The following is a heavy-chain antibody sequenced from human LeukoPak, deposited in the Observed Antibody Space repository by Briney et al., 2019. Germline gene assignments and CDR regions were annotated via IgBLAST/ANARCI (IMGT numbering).Heavy chain of an antibody. J-gene: IGHJ4*02. V-gene: IGHV3-23*01. CDR3: ARELFDFDY. CDR1: GFTFDNFA. Sequence: PGGSLRLSCAPSGFTFDNFAMTWVRQAPGKGLEWVSEITGSGGSTYYADSVKGRFTVSRDNSKNTLYLQMNSLRAEGTAIYYCARELFDFDYWGQGTLVTVSS. CDR2: ITGSGGST. D-gene: IGHD3-10*01.